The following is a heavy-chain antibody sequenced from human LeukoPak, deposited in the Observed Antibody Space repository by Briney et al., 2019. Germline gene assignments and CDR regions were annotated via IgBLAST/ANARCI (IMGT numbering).Heavy chain of an antibody. V-gene: IGHV1-8*01. CDR3: AAWGSSSSPLPGMDV. CDR1: GYTFTSYD. Sequence: ASVKVSCKVSGYTFTSYDINWVRQATGQGLEWMGWMNPNSGNTGYAQKFQGRVTMTRNTSISTAYMELSSLRSEDTAVYYCAAWGSSSSPLPGMDVWGQGTTVTVSS. D-gene: IGHD6-13*01. J-gene: IGHJ6*02. CDR2: MNPNSGNT.